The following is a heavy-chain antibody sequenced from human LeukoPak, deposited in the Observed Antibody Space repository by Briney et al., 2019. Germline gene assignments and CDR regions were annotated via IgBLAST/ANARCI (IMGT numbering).Heavy chain of an antibody. J-gene: IGHJ4*02. CDR3: AREVVKTSGNFDY. CDR2: IYYSGST. V-gene: IGHV4-31*03. D-gene: IGHD3-22*01. Sequence: SQTLSLTCTVSGGSISSGGYYWSWIRQHPGKGLEWIGYIYYSGSTYYNPSLKSRVTISVDTSKNQFSLKLSSVTAADTAVYYCAREVVKTSGNFDYWGQGTLFTASS. CDR1: GGSISSGGYY.